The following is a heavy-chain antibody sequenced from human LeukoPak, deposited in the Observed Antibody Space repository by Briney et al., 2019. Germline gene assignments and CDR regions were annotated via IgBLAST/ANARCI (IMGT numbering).Heavy chain of an antibody. D-gene: IGHD6-25*01. J-gene: IGHJ4*02. CDR1: GFTFSSYW. CDR3: TRSLSGYDYSPDY. CDR2: INSDGSST. Sequence: PGGSLRLSCAASGFTFSSYWMHWVRQAPGKGLVWVSRINSDGSSTAYADSVKGRLTISRDNAKNTLHLQMNSLRAEDTAVYYCTRSLSGYDYSPDYWGQGTLVSVSS. V-gene: IGHV3-74*03.